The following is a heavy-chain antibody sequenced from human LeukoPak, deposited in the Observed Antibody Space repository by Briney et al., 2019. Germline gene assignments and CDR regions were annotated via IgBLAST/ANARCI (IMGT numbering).Heavy chain of an antibody. V-gene: IGHV4-61*02. Sequence: SETLSLTCSVSGASISSGSHYWSWIRQPAGKGLEWIGRIYTSGTMDYNPSFKSRVTISVDTSKNHFSLILSSVTAADTAIYYCARDEFPDTFDIWGLGTMVTVSS. CDR1: GASISSGSHY. CDR2: IYTSGTM. D-gene: IGHD3-10*01. J-gene: IGHJ3*02. CDR3: ARDEFPDTFDI.